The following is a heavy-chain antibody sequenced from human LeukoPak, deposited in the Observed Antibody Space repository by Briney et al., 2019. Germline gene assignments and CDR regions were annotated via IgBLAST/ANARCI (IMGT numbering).Heavy chain of an antibody. CDR2: ILFNGSNI. V-gene: IGHV3-30*02. Sequence: PGGSLRLSCAASGFIFSNFNMHWVRQAPGKGLEWLAFILFNGSNIEYADSVKGRFTISRDNSKNTLFLQMNTLRSEGTGVYYCAKQYLSGTYLPDQWGQGILVTVSS. CDR3: AKQYLSGTYLPDQ. CDR1: GFIFSNFN. D-gene: IGHD3-16*02. J-gene: IGHJ4*02.